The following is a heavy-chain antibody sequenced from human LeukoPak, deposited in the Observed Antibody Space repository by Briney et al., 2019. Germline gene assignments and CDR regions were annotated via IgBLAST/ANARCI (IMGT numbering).Heavy chain of an antibody. CDR2: IWYAGSNK. CDR1: GFTFSSYG. V-gene: IGHV3-33*01. CDR3: ARDPRFGHSTLIGRDAFDI. Sequence: GGSLRLSCAASGFTFSSYGMHWVRQAPGKGLEWVAVIWYAGSNKYYADSVKGRFTISRDNSKNTLYLQMNSLRAEDTAVYYCARDPRFGHSTLIGRDAFDIWGQGTMVTVSS. D-gene: IGHD3-10*01. J-gene: IGHJ3*02.